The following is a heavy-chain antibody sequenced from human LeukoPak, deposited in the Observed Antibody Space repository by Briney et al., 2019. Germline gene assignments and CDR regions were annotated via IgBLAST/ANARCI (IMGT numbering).Heavy chain of an antibody. J-gene: IGHJ3*02. D-gene: IGHD1-26*01. CDR1: GYTFTGYY. CDR3: ARDPASPGGGAFDI. Sequence: ASVKVSCKASGYTFTGYYMHWVRQAPGQGLEWMGWINPNSGGTNYAQKFQGWVTMTRDTSISTAYMELSRLRSDDTAVYYCARDPASPGGGAFDIWGQGTMVTVSS. CDR2: INPNSGGT. V-gene: IGHV1-2*04.